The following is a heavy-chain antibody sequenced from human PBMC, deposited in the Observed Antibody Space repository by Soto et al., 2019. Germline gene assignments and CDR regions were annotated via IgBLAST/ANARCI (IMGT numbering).Heavy chain of an antibody. CDR2: IYYSGST. CDR1: GGSISSGGYY. V-gene: IGHV4-31*03. J-gene: IGHJ4*02. CDR3: ARVRGTGDPIQLWDSPPSVFDY. Sequence: PSETLSLTCTVSGGSISSGGYYWSWIRQHPGKGLEWIGYIYYSGSTYYNPSLKSRVTISVDTSKNQFSLKLSSVTAADTAVYYCARVRGTGDPIQLWDSPPSVFDYWGQGTLVTVSS. D-gene: IGHD5-18*01.